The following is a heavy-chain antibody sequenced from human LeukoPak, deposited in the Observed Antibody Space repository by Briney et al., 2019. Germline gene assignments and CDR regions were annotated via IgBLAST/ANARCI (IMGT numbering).Heavy chain of an antibody. CDR1: GYTFTSYG. CDR2: ISAYNGNT. D-gene: IGHD1-14*01. CDR3: ERRLLTGTTDY. J-gene: IGHJ4*02. Sequence: GASVKVTCKASGYTFTSYGISWVRQAPGQGLEWMGWISAYNGNTNYAQKLQGRVTMTTDTSTSTAYMELRSLRSDDTAVYYCERRLLTGTTDYWGQGTLVTVSS. V-gene: IGHV1-18*01.